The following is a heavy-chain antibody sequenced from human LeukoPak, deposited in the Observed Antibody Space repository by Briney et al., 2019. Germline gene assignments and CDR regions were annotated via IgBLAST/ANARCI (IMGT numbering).Heavy chain of an antibody. D-gene: IGHD3-10*01. CDR2: INHSGST. V-gene: IGHV4-34*01. CDR1: GGSFSGYY. CDR3: ARGRPYLYYYGSGSRFDY. J-gene: IGHJ4*02. Sequence: PSETLSLTCAVYGGSFSGYYWSWIRQPPGKGLEWTGEINHSGSTNYNPSLKSRVTISVDTSKNQFSLKLSSVTAADTAVYYCARGRPYLYYYGSGSRFDYWGQGTLVTVSS.